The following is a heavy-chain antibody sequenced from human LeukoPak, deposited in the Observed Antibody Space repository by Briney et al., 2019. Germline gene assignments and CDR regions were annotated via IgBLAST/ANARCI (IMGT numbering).Heavy chain of an antibody. D-gene: IGHD4-17*01. CDR3: AKDTTGGAFDI. Sequence: QPGRSLRLSCAASGFTFSSYGMHLVRQAPGKGLEWVAVIWYDGSNKYYADSVKGRFTISRDNSKNTLYLQMNSLRAEDTAVYYCAKDTTGGAFDIWGQGTMVTVSS. CDR1: GFTFSSYG. CDR2: IWYDGSNK. J-gene: IGHJ3*02. V-gene: IGHV3-33*06.